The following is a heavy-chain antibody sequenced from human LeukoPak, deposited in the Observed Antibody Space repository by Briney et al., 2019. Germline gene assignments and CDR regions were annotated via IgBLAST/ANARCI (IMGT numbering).Heavy chain of an antibody. CDR1: GFTFDDYG. CDR3: ASSRGSGYFFDY. J-gene: IGHJ4*02. V-gene: IGHV3-20*04. D-gene: IGHD3-22*01. CDR2: INWNGGST. Sequence: GGSLRLSCAASGFTFDDYGMSWVRPAPGKGLEWVSGINWNGGSTGYADSVKGRFTISRDNTKNTLYLQMNSLRAEDTAVYYCASSRGSGYFFDYWGQGTLVTVSS.